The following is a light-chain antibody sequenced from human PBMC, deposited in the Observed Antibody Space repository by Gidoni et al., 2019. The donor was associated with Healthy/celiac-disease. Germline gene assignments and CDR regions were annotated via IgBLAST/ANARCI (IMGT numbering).Light chain of an antibody. J-gene: IGLJ2*01. CDR3: SSSAGSIVV. CDR2: EVS. V-gene: IGLV2-8*01. CDR1: SSDVGGYNY. Sequence: QSALTQPPAAYGSPGQSVTISCTGTSSDVGGYNYVSWYQQHPGKAPTLMIYEVSKRPSGAPDRFSGSKSGNTASLTVSGLQAEDEADYYCSSSAGSIVVFGGGTKLTVL.